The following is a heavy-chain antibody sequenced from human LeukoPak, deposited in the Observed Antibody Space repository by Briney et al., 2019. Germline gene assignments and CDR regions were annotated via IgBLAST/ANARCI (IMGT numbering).Heavy chain of an antibody. CDR2: ISGDGGGT. D-gene: IGHD6-13*01. CDR3: ARPAAAGLDY. CDR1: GFTFDDYA. V-gene: IGHV3-43*02. Sequence: GGSLRLSCAASGFTFDDYAMHWVRQAPGKGLEWVSLISGDGGGTYYADSVKGRFTISRDNSKNSLYLQMNSLRTEDTALYYCARPAAAGLDYWGQGTLVTVSS. J-gene: IGHJ4*02.